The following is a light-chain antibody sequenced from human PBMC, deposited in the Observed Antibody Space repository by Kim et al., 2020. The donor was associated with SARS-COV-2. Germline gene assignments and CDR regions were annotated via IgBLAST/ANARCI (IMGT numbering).Light chain of an antibody. CDR2: DVS. Sequence: QSALTQPASVSGSPGQSITISCTGTSSDVGAYNYVSWYQQHPGKAPKLMIYDVSNRPSGVSNRFFGSKSGNTASLTISGLQAEDEADYLCCSYTTSATLVFGGGTQLTVL. J-gene: IGLJ3*02. V-gene: IGLV2-14*03. CDR3: CSYTTSATLV. CDR1: SSDVGAYNY.